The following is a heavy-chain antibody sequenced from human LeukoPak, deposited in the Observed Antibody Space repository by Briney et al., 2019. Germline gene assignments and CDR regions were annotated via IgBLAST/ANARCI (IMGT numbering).Heavy chain of an antibody. CDR1: GFTLSSYS. J-gene: IGHJ4*02. D-gene: IGHD5-12*01. CDR3: ARGYSGYDGGY. Sequence: PGGSLRLSCAASGFTLSSYSMNWVRQAPGKGLEWVSYISSSSSTIYYADSVKGRFTISRDNAKNSLYLQMNSLRAEDTAVYYCARGYSGYDGGYWGQGTLVTLSS. CDR2: ISSSSSTI. V-gene: IGHV3-48*01.